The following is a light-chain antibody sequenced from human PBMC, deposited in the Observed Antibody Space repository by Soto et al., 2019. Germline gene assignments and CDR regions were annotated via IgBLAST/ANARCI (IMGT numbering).Light chain of an antibody. CDR2: DAS. V-gene: IGKV3-11*01. CDR1: QSFSSY. J-gene: IGKJ5*01. CDR3: QQRSNWPPVIT. Sequence: IVLTQSPATLSLSPGERATLSCRASQSFSSYLAWYQQKPGQAPRLLIYDASKRATGIPARFSGRGSGTDCTLTISSLEPEDFAVYYCQQRSNWPPVITFGQGTRLEIK.